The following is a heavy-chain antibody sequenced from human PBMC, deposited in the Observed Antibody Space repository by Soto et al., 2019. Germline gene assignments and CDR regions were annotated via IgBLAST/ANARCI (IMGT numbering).Heavy chain of an antibody. CDR3: ARGGSAYCSNTSCLHWFDP. CDR2: MNPNSGNT. Sequence: ASVKVSCKASGYTFTSYDINWVRQATGQGLEWMGWMNPNSGNTGYAQKFQGRVTMTRNTSISTAYMELSSLRSEDTAVYYCARGGSAYCSNTSCLHWFDPWGQGTLVTVSS. D-gene: IGHD2-2*01. J-gene: IGHJ5*02. CDR1: GYTFTSYD. V-gene: IGHV1-8*01.